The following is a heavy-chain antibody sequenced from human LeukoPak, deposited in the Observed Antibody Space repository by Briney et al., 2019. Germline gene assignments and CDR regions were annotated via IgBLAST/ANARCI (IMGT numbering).Heavy chain of an antibody. D-gene: IGHD1-26*01. V-gene: IGHV4-39*02. CDR3: ARGGFRSYGY. CDR2: LYYNGTT. Sequence: PSETLSLTCSVSGGSMITNDYYLGWIRQPPGKELEWIGSLYYNGTTYYNPSLKSRVTISVDTSNKRFYLRLTSVTATDTAIYYCARGGFRSYGYWGQGTLVTVSS. J-gene: IGHJ4*02. CDR1: GGSMITNDYY.